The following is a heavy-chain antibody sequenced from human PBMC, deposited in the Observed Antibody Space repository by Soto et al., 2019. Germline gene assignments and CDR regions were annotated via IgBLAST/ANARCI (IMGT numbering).Heavy chain of an antibody. CDR2: IYYSGST. J-gene: IGHJ6*03. Sequence: QVQLQESGPGLVKPSETLSLTCTVSGGFINSYYWSWIRQPPGKGLEWIGYIYYSGSTNYNPSLKSRVTISVDTSKNQFSLKLTSVTAADTAVYYCARQVDNGENTEGYYYMDVWGKGTTVTVSS. V-gene: IGHV4-59*08. CDR3: ARQVDNGENTEGYYYMDV. D-gene: IGHD4-17*01. CDR1: GGFINSYY.